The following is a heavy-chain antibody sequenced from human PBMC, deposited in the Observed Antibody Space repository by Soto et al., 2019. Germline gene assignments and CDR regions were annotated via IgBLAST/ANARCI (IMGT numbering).Heavy chain of an antibody. V-gene: IGHV4-34*01. CDR3: ARARADYYGSDTSYKGGFYYFDL. CDR1: GGSLSGNY. CDR2: INHSGST. Sequence: QVLLQQWGAGLLKPSETLSLTCAVYGGSLSGNYWTWIRQPPGKGLEWIGNINHSGSTIYNPSLKSRAAISVGTSNNQFFLELSSVTAADTAVYYCARARADYYGSDTSYKGGFYYFDLWGQGTLATVSS. J-gene: IGHJ4*02. D-gene: IGHD3-10*01.